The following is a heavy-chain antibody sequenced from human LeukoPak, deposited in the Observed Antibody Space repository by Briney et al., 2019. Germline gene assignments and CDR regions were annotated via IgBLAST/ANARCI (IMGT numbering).Heavy chain of an antibody. J-gene: IGHJ4*02. CDR2: IYYSGST. CDR1: GGSISSYY. CDR3: ARGFDGYPFDY. V-gene: IGHV4-59*01. D-gene: IGHD5-24*01. Sequence: PSETLSLTCTVSGGSISSYYWSWIRQPPGKGLEWIGYIYYSGSTNYNPSFKSRVTISVDTSKNQFSLKLSSVTAADTAVYYCARGFDGYPFDYWGQGTLVTVSS.